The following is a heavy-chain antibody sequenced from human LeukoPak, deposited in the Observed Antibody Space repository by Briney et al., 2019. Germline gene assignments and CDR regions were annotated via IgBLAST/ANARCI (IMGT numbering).Heavy chain of an antibody. J-gene: IGHJ4*02. CDR1: GGSISSYY. D-gene: IGHD3-22*01. CDR2: IYYSGST. CDR3: ARDSGGEVDYYDSSGTNYYFDY. V-gene: IGHV4-59*01. Sequence: SETLSLTCTDSGGSISSYYWSWIRQPPGKGLEWIGYIYYSGSTNYNPSLKSRVTISVDTSKNQFSLKLSSVTAADTAVYYCARDSGGEVDYYDSSGTNYYFDYWGQGTLVTVSS.